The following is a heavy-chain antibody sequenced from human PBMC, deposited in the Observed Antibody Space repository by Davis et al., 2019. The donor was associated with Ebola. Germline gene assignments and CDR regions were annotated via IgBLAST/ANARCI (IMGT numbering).Heavy chain of an antibody. CDR3: ARALSYYYYGMDV. CDR1: GFTFSSYW. Sequence: PGGSLRLSCAASGFTFSSYWMHWVRHAPGKGLEWVSSISISSSYIYYADSVRGRFTISRDNAKNSLYLQMNSLRAEDTAVYYCARALSYYYYGMDVWGQGTTVTVSS. V-gene: IGHV3-21*01. J-gene: IGHJ6*02. CDR2: ISISSSYI.